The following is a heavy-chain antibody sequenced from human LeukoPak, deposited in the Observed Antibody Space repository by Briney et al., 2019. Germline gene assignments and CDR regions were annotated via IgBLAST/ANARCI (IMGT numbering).Heavy chain of an antibody. CDR3: ARDTDDSSGYLG. CDR1: GGSISSGDYY. V-gene: IGHV4-30-4*08. J-gene: IGHJ1*01. D-gene: IGHD3-22*01. Sequence: SQTLSLTCTVSGGSISSGDYYWSWIRQPPGKGLEWIGYIYYSGSTYYNPSLKSRVTISVDTSKNQFSLKLSSVTAADTAVYYCARDTDDSSGYLGWGQGTLVTVSS. CDR2: IYYSGST.